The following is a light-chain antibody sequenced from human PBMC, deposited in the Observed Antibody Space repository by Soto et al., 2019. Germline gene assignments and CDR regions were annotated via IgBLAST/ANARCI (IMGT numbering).Light chain of an antibody. V-gene: IGKV3-15*01. CDR2: DAS. Sequence: EIVLTQSPGTLSLSPGERATLSCRASQSIGTYLAWYQQKRGQSPRLLIYDASTRATGIPARFSGSGSGTEFTLTINSLQSDDFAIYYCQQYTDWPRTFGQGTKVDIK. J-gene: IGKJ1*01. CDR3: QQYTDWPRT. CDR1: QSIGTY.